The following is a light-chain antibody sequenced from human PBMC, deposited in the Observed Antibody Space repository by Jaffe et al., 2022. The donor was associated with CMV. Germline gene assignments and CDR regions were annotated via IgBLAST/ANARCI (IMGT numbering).Light chain of an antibody. Sequence: SYELTQPPSVSVSPGQTASITCSGDALGDYYVSWYQQRPGQSPVLVIYQNSERPSGISERFSGSNSGNTATLTISGTQAMDEADYYCQTWDSSTYVFGAGTKVTVL. J-gene: IGLJ1*01. CDR1: ALGDYY. CDR3: QTWDSSTYV. V-gene: IGLV3-1*01. CDR2: QNS.